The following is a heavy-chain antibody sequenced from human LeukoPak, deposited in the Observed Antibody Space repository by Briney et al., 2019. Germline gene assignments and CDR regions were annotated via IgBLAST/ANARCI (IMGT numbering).Heavy chain of an antibody. Sequence: PGASVKVSCKASGYTFTGYYMHWVRQAPGQGLEWMGWINPNSGGTNYAQKFQGRVTMTRDTSISTAYMELSRLRSDDTAVYYCARSQTLRYSDWSNAFDIWGQGTMVTVSS. D-gene: IGHD3-9*01. J-gene: IGHJ3*02. V-gene: IGHV1-2*02. CDR3: ARSQTLRYSDWSNAFDI. CDR2: INPNSGGT. CDR1: GYTFTGYY.